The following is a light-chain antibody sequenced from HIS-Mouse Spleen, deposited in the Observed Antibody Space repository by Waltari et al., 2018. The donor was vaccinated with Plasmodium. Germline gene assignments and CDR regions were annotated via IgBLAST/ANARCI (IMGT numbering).Light chain of an antibody. Sequence: QSVLTQPPSVSAAPGQKVTISCSGSSSNIGHNYVSWYQQLPGTAPKLLIYDKNKRPAGIPDRFSGSKSGTSATLGSTGLQTGDEADYYCGTWDSSLSAGVVVGGGTKLTVL. J-gene: IGLJ2*01. CDR1: SSNIGHNY. V-gene: IGLV1-51*01. CDR3: GTWDSSLSAGVV. CDR2: DKN.